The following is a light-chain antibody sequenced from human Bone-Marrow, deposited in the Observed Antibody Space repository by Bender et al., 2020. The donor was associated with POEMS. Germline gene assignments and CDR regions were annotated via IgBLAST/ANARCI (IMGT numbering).Light chain of an antibody. V-gene: IGLV1-44*01. CDR1: SSNIGAHA. Sequence: QSVLTQPPSASGTPGQRVTITCSGGSSNIGAHAVNWYQHLPAPAPKLLIYSSHRRPAEVPDRFPGSRSGTSASLAISVRQSGDGADYYCAVWDDSLNGWVFGGGTKLTVL. CDR2: SSH. J-gene: IGLJ3*02. CDR3: AVWDDSLNGWV.